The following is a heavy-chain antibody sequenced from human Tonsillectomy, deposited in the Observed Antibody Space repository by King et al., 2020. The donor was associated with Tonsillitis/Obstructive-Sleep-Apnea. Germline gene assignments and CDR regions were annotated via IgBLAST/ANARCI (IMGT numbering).Heavy chain of an antibody. D-gene: IGHD2-2*01. J-gene: IGHJ5*02. CDR1: GGSISSYY. CDR3: ARVGSTSEGNWFDP. Sequence: QLQESGPGLVKPSETLSLTCTVSGGSISSYYWSWIRQPPGKGLEWIGYIYYSGSTNYNPSLKSRVTISVDTSKNPFSLKLSSVTAADTAVYYCARVGSTSEGNWFDPWGQGTLVTVSS. V-gene: IGHV4-59*01. CDR2: IYYSGST.